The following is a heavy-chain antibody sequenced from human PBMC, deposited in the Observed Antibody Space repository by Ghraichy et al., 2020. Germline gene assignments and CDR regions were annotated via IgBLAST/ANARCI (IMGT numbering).Heavy chain of an antibody. CDR1: GFTFINPY. V-gene: IGHV3-72*01. CDR2: TRNKARGYTT. CDR3: ARVRSDYRYFAL. D-gene: IGHD4-17*01. J-gene: IGHJ2*01. Sequence: SCAASGFTFINPYMDWVRQAPGKGLEWVGRTRNKARGYTTEYAASVKGRFTISRDDSKHSLFLQMNSLKNEDTATYYCARVRSDYRYFALWGRGTLVSVSS.